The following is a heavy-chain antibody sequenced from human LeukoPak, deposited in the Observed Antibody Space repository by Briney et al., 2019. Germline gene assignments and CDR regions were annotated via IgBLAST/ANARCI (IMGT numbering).Heavy chain of an antibody. CDR3: ARRSIPAEGSFDP. V-gene: IGHV4-39*01. J-gene: IGHJ5*02. D-gene: IGHD6-13*01. Sequence: PSETLSLTCSVSGVSMNTADYYWVWIRQTPGKGLEWIGRISYSGSDYYNPSLRSRVTMSVDTSKNQFSLELRSLTAADTAVYYCARRSIPAEGSFDPWGQGTLVTVSS. CDR2: ISYSGSD. CDR1: GVSMNTADYY.